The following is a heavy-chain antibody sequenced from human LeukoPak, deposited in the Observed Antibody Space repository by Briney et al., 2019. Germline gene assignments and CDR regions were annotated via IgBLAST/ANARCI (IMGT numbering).Heavy chain of an antibody. CDR2: IYNRGST. J-gene: IGHJ3*02. CDR1: RGSISSYY. Sequence: SETLSLTRAVSRGSISSYYWRWIRQPPGKGLECIGYIYNRGSTNYNPSLKSRVTISVDTSKKQFSLKMRSVTAADTAVYYCARDRPGIAGAGDAFDIWGQGTMVTVSS. V-gene: IGHV4-59*01. CDR3: ARDRPGIAGAGDAFDI. D-gene: IGHD6-19*01.